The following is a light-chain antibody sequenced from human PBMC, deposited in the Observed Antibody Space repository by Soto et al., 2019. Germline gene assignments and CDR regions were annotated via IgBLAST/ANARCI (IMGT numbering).Light chain of an antibody. J-gene: IGLJ2*01. CDR1: TSNIGADYG. Sequence: QSVLTQPPSVSGAPGQRVTISCAGSTSNIGADYGVHWYQQLPGTAPKVLIYGDNNRPSGVPDRFSASKSGTSASLAITGLQAEDEADYYCQSYDSSLSGSVFGGGTQLTVL. CDR3: QSYDSSLSGSV. CDR2: GDN. V-gene: IGLV1-40*01.